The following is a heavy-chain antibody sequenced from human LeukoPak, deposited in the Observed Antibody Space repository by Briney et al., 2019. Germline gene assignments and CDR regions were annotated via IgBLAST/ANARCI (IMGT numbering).Heavy chain of an antibody. CDR1: GFTFSSYE. Sequence: GGSLRLSCAASGFTFSSYEMNWVRQAPGKGLEWVSYISSSGSTIYYADSVKGRFTISRDNAKNSLYLQMNSLRAEDTAVYYCARTLYYYDSSGYYEDYWGQGTLVTVSS. J-gene: IGHJ4*02. CDR3: ARTLYYYDSSGYYEDY. D-gene: IGHD3-22*01. V-gene: IGHV3-48*03. CDR2: ISSSGSTI.